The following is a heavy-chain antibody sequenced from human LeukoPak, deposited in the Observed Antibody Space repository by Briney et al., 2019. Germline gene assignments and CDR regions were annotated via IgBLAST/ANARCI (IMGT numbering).Heavy chain of an antibody. Sequence: GGSLRLSCAASGFPFASYHLHWVRQAPGKGLQYVSGITPNGGSTYYADSVKGRFTISRDNSKNTLYLQMASLRVEDTAVHYCVNDRELVYWGQGTLVTVSS. J-gene: IGHJ4*02. CDR1: GFPFASYH. D-gene: IGHD6-6*01. CDR2: ITPNGGST. V-gene: IGHV3-64D*09. CDR3: VNDRELVY.